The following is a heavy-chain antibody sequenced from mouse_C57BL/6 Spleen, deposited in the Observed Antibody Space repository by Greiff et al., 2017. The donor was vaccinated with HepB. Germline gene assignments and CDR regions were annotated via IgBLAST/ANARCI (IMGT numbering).Heavy chain of an antibody. J-gene: IGHJ2*01. CDR3: TGGSSSYFDY. CDR1: GFTFSNYW. CDR2: IRLKSDNYAT. Sequence: EVQVVESGGGLVQPGGSMKLSCVASGFTFSNYWMNWVRQSPEKGLEWVAQIRLKSDNYATHYAESVKGRFTISRDDSKSSVYLQMNNLRAEDTGIYYCTGGSSSYFDYWGQGTTLTVSS. V-gene: IGHV6-3*01. D-gene: IGHD1-1*01.